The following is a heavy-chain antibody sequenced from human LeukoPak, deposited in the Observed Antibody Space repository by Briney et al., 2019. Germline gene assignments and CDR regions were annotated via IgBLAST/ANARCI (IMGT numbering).Heavy chain of an antibody. CDR3: ARANGDYVYSKYDC. D-gene: IGHD4-17*01. J-gene: IGHJ4*02. Sequence: GGSLRLSCAASGFTFSSYAMHWVRQAPGKGLEWVAVISYDGSNKYYADSVKGRFTISRDNSKNTLYLQMSSLRAEDTAVYYCARANGDYVYSKYDCWGQGTLVTVSS. CDR2: ISYDGSNK. CDR1: GFTFSSYA. V-gene: IGHV3-30-3*01.